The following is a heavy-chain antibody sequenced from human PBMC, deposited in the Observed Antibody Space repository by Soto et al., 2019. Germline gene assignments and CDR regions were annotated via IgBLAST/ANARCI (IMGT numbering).Heavy chain of an antibody. CDR2: ISSTGALM. CDR3: ARDRLARGIPVAGRIDY. V-gene: IGHV3-21*01. CDR1: GFIFIHYS. J-gene: IGHJ4*02. D-gene: IGHD6-19*01. Sequence: PEASLRLSYTASGFIFIHYSMILVRQAPGKGLEWVSPISSTGALMYYADSVKGRFTISRDDADNSLYLQMNSLRVEDTAVYYCARDRLARGIPVAGRIDYWGQG.